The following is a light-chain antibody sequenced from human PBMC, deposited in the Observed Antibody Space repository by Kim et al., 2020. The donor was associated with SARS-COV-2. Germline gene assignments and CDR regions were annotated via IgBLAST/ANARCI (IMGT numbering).Light chain of an antibody. CDR1: SGSIASNY. CDR2: EDN. V-gene: IGLV6-57*03. CDR3: QSYDSSNHEV. J-gene: IGLJ2*01. Sequence: KRGTNSCTRSSGSIASNYVQWYQQRPGSAPTTVIYEDNQRPSGVPDRFSGSIDSSSNSASLTISGLKTEDEADYYCQSYDSSNHEVFGGGTQPTVL.